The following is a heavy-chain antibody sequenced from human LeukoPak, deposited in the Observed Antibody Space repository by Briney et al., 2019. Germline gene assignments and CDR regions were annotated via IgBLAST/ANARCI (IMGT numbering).Heavy chain of an antibody. J-gene: IGHJ4*02. CDR1: GYTFTSYA. CDR3: AREYYYDSSGSPYFDY. CDR2: INAGDGNT. Sequence: ASVKVSCKASGYTFTSYAMHWVRQAPGQRLEWMGWINAGDGNTKYSQEFQGRVTITRDTSASTAYMELSSLRSEDMAVYYCAREYYYDSSGSPYFDYWGQGTLVTVSS. V-gene: IGHV1-3*03. D-gene: IGHD3-22*01.